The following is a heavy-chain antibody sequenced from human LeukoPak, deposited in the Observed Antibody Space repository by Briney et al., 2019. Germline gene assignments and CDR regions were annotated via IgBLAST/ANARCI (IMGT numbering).Heavy chain of an antibody. J-gene: IGHJ6*03. V-gene: IGHV1-2*02. CDR3: ARVTYGDFGDYYYYYMDV. CDR2: INPNSGGT. CDR1: GYTFTGYY. D-gene: IGHD4-17*01. Sequence: ASVKVSCKASGYTFTGYYMHWVRQAPGQGLEWMGWINPNSGGTNYAQKFQGRVTMTRDTSISTAYMELSRLRPDDTAVYYCARVTYGDFGDYYYYYMDVWGKGTTVTVSS.